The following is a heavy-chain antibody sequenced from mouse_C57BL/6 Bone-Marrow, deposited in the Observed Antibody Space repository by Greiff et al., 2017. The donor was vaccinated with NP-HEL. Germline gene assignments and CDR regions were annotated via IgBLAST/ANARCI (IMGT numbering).Heavy chain of an antibody. V-gene: IGHV1-72*01. J-gene: IGHJ4*01. CDR1: GYTFTSYW. CDR2: IDPNSGGT. CDR3: AREGLYYSNFWYAMDY. D-gene: IGHD2-5*01. Sequence: QVQLQQPGAELVKPGASVKLSCKASGYTFTSYWMHWVKQRPGRGLEWIGRIDPNSGGTKYNEKFKSKATLNVDKPSSTAYMQLSSLTSEDSAVYLCAREGLYYSNFWYAMDYWGQGTSVTVSS.